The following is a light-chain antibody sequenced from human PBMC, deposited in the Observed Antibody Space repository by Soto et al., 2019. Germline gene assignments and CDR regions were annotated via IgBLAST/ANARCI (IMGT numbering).Light chain of an antibody. Sequence: DVQLTQSPSFMSASVGDRVSITCRASQGISTFLAWYQQHPGTAPKRLIYDASNLQSGVPSRFSGSGSGTDFTLTISSLQPEDFATYYCQQSYNTPLSFGQGTKVDIK. V-gene: IGKV1-39*01. CDR2: DAS. CDR3: QQSYNTPLS. J-gene: IGKJ1*01. CDR1: QGISTF.